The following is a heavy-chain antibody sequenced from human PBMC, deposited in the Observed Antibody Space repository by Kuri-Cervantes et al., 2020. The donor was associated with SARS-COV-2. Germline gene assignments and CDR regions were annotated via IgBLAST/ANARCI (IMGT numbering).Heavy chain of an antibody. CDR2: ISGSGGST. J-gene: IGHJ5*02. D-gene: IGHD3-3*01. V-gene: IGHV3-23*01. Sequence: GGSLRLSCAASGFTFSSYAMSWVRQAPGKGLEWVSAISGSGGSTYYADSVKGRFTISRDNSKNTLYLQMNSLRAEDTAVYYCARGFLDLNRGGNGWFDPWGQGTLVTVSS. CDR1: GFTFSSYA. CDR3: ARGFLDLNRGGNGWFDP.